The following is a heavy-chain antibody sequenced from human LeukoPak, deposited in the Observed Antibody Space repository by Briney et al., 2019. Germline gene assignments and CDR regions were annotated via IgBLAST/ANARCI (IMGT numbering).Heavy chain of an antibody. D-gene: IGHD2-2*01. CDR2: ISYDGSNK. Sequence: PGGSLRLSCAASGFTFSSYGMHCVRQAPGKGLEWVAVISYDGSNKYYADSVKGRFTISRDNSKSTLYLQMNSLRAQDTAVYYCAGVSSSTPYWGQRTLVTVSS. V-gene: IGHV3-30*03. J-gene: IGHJ4*02. CDR3: AGVSSSTPY. CDR1: GFTFSSYG.